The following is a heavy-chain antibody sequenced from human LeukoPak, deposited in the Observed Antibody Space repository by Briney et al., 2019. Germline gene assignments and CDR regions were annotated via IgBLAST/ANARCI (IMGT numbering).Heavy chain of an antibody. D-gene: IGHD6-19*01. Sequence: GRSLRLSCATSGFTFNDYSMHWVRQAPGKGLEWVGVVLYDGSMKYYADSVKGRFTISRDNSKNTLYVQMNGLRGEDTAIYYCARDGGSAWFLDYWGQGTLVTVSS. J-gene: IGHJ4*02. CDR3: ARDGGSAWFLDY. V-gene: IGHV3-30*04. CDR1: GFTFNDYS. CDR2: VLYDGSMK.